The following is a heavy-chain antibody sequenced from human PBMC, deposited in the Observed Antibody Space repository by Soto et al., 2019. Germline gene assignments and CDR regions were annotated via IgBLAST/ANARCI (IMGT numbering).Heavy chain of an antibody. Sequence: EVQLVETGGGLIQPGGSLRLSCAASGFIVSSNYMSWVRQAPGKGLEWVSVIYSGGSTYYADSVKGRFTISRDNSKNTLYLQMNSLRAEDTAVYYCARDLGKGVGYFDYWGQGTLVTVSS. D-gene: IGHD7-27*01. J-gene: IGHJ4*02. CDR1: GFIVSSNY. CDR3: ARDLGKGVGYFDY. V-gene: IGHV3-53*02. CDR2: IYSGGST.